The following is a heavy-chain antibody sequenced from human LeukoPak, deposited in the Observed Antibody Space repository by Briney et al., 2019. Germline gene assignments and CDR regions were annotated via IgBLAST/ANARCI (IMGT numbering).Heavy chain of an antibody. J-gene: IGHJ3*02. CDR2: ISSSSTI. CDR1: GFTFSSYS. Sequence: PGGSLRLSCAASGFTFSSYSMNWVRQAPGKGLEWVSYISSSSTIYYADSVKGRFTISRDNAKNSLYLQMNSLRAEDTAVYYCARVRLLLEAFDIWGQGTMVTVSS. CDR3: ARVRLLLEAFDI. D-gene: IGHD2-2*01. V-gene: IGHV3-48*01.